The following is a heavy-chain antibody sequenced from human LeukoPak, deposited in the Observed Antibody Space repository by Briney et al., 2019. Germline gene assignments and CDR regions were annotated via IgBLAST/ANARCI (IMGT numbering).Heavy chain of an antibody. CDR2: INPSGGST. CDR1: GYTFTSYY. CDR3: VRATVKRGYFDY. V-gene: IGHV1-46*01. Sequence: ASVKVSCKASGYTFTSYYMHWVRQAPGQGLEWMGIINPSGGSTSYAQKFQGRVTMTRDTSTSTVYMELSSLRSEDTAVYYCVRATVKRGYFDYWGQGTLVTVFS. J-gene: IGHJ4*02. D-gene: IGHD4-17*01.